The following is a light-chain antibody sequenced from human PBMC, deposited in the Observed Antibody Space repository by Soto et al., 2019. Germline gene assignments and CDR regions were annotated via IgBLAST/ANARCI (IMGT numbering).Light chain of an antibody. CDR3: SSYTSGSTLRV. V-gene: IGLV2-14*01. Sequence: QSALTQPASVSGSPGQSITISCTGTSSDVGGYNYVSWYQQHPGKAPKLMIYDVSNRPSGVSNRFSGSKSGNTASLTISGLQAEDEADYYCSSYTSGSTLRVFGEGTQLTVL. CDR1: SSDVGGYNY. J-gene: IGLJ3*02. CDR2: DVS.